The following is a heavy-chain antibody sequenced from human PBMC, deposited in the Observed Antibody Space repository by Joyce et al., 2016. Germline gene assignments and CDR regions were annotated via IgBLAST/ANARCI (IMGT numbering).Heavy chain of an antibody. V-gene: IGHV4-39*07. CDR3: ARSFFYCSGGSCFSGEWFDP. Sequence: QLQLQESGPGLVKPSETLSLPCTVSGGSISSSTYYWVWIRQPPRKGLEWIVSVDYGGITYYNPSLKSRVTISVATSKNQFSLNLTSVTAADTAVYYCARSFFYCSGGSCFSGEWFDPWGQGTLVTVSS. J-gene: IGHJ5*02. D-gene: IGHD2-15*01. CDR1: GGSISSSTYY. CDR2: VDYGGIT.